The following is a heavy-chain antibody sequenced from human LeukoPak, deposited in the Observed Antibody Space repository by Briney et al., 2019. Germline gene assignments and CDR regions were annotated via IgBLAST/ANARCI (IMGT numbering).Heavy chain of an antibody. CDR1: GFTFSSYN. Sequence: GGSLRLSCAASGFTFSSYNMNWVRQAPGKGLEWVSSITSSSRYIYYTDSVRGRFTISRDNAKNSLYLQMSSLRAEDTAVYYCARDSGYCSGGSCDHDAFDIWGQGTMVTVSS. D-gene: IGHD2-15*01. CDR2: ITSSSRYI. CDR3: ARDSGYCSGGSCDHDAFDI. J-gene: IGHJ3*02. V-gene: IGHV3-21*01.